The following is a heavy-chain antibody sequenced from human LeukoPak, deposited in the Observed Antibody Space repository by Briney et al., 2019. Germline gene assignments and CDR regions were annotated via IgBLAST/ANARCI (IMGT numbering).Heavy chain of an antibody. CDR2: IIPIFGTA. V-gene: IGHV1-69*05. CDR1: GGTFSSYA. D-gene: IGHD5-18*01. Sequence: GSSVKVSCKASGGTFSSYAISWVRQAPGQGLEWMGGIIPIFGTANYAQKFQGRVTITTDESTSTAYMELSSLRSEDTAVYYCAVEKPRGYSYAKAFDYWGQGTLVTVSS. CDR3: AVEKPRGYSYAKAFDY. J-gene: IGHJ4*02.